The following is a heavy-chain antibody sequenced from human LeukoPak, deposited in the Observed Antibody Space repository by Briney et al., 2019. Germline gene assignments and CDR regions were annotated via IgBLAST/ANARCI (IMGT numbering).Heavy chain of an antibody. V-gene: IGHV4-59*08. D-gene: IGHD1-26*01. CDR2: IYYSGST. CDR3: ARQGYPGIVGAYFDY. J-gene: IGHJ4*02. CDR1: GGSISSYY. Sequence: PSETLSLTCTVSGGSISSYYWSWIRQPPGKGLEWIGYIYYSGSTNYNPSLKSRVTISVDTSKNQFSLKLSSVTAADTAVYYCARQGYPGIVGAYFDYWGQGTLVTVSS.